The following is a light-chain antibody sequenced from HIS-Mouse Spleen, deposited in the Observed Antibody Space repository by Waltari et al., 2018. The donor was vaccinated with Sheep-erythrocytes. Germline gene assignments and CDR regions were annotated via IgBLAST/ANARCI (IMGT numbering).Light chain of an antibody. CDR3: QQYDNLPGLT. CDR2: AAS. J-gene: IGKJ4*01. Sequence: DIQMTQSPSSLSASVGDRVTITCRASQSISSYLNWYQQKPGKAPKLLIYAASSLQSGVPSRFSGSGSGTDFTLTISSLQPEDIATYYCQQYDNLPGLTFGGGTKVEIK. CDR1: QSISSY. V-gene: IGKV1-39*01.